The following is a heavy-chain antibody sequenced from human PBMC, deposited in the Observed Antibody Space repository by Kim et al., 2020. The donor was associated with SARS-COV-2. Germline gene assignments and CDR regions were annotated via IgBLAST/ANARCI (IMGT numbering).Heavy chain of an antibody. CDR3: ARVVSMVAARLPLYYYGMDV. CDR2: INPNSGGT. D-gene: IGHD6-6*01. V-gene: IGHV1-2*02. Sequence: ASVKVSCKASGYTFTGYYMHWVRQAPGQGLEWMGWINPNSGGTNYAQKFQGRVTMTRDTSISTAYMELSRLRSDDTAVYYCARVVSMVAARLPLYYYGMDVWGQGTTVTVSS. CDR1: GYTFTGYY. J-gene: IGHJ6*02.